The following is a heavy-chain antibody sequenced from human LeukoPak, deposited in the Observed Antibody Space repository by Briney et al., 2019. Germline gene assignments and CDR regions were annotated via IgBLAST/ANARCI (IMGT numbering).Heavy chain of an antibody. Sequence: PSETLSLTSTVSGGSISRDYWSWIRQPPGKGLEWIGYIDYAGRTNYNPSLKSRVTISVDTSKNQFSLKLSSVTAADTAVYYCARDRPGGSSLDYWGQGTLVTVSS. J-gene: IGHJ4*02. V-gene: IGHV4-59*01. CDR3: ARDRPGGSSLDY. CDR1: GGSISRDY. D-gene: IGHD6-13*01. CDR2: IDYAGRT.